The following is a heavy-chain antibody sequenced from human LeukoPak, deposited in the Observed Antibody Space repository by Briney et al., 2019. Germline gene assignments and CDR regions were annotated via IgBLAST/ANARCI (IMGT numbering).Heavy chain of an antibody. CDR3: ARESTIFGVVIEYY. J-gene: IGHJ4*02. CDR2: IYYSGST. Sequence: SETLSLTCAVSGGSISSGGYSWSWIRQPPGKGLEWIGYIYYSGSTYYNPSLKSRVTISVDTSKNQFSLKLSSVTAADTAVYYCARESTIFGVVIEYYWGQGTLVTVSS. CDR1: GGSISSGGYS. D-gene: IGHD3-3*01. V-gene: IGHV4-30-4*08.